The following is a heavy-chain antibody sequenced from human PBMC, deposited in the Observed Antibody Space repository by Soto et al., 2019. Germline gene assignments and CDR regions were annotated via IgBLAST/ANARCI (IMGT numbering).Heavy chain of an antibody. CDR1: GGTFSSYA. Sequence: SVKVSCKASGGTFSSYAISWVRQAPGQGPEWMGGIIPIFGTANYAQKFQGRVTITADESTSTAYMELSSLRSEDTAVYYCARDIYYYDSSGSPYYFDYWGQGTLVTVSS. CDR2: IIPIFGTA. J-gene: IGHJ4*02. V-gene: IGHV1-69*13. D-gene: IGHD3-22*01. CDR3: ARDIYYYDSSGSPYYFDY.